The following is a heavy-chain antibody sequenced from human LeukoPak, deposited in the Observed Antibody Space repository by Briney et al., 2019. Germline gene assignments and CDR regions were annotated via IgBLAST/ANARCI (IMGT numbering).Heavy chain of an antibody. CDR3: ASHYYYDSSGYVEPYFDY. D-gene: IGHD3-22*01. CDR1: GGSFSGYY. CDR2: INHSGST. Sequence: SETLSLTCAVYGGSFSGYYWSWVRQPPGKGLEWIGQINHSGSTNYNPSLKSRVTISVDRSKNQFSLKLSSVTAADTAVYYCASHYYYDSSGYVEPYFDYWGQGTLVTVSS. V-gene: IGHV4-34*01. J-gene: IGHJ4*02.